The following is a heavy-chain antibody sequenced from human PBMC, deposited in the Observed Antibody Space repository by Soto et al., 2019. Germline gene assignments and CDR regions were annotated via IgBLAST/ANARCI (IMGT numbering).Heavy chain of an antibody. CDR1: GGSISSDTYY. CDR3: ARGRWELSVGGDY. CDR2: IYYSGST. V-gene: IGHV4-31*03. D-gene: IGHD1-26*01. Sequence: QVQLQESGPGLVKPSQTLSLTCTVSGGSISSDTYYWSWIRQHPGKGLEWIGYIYYSGSTYYNPSLKSRVTIPVDTSKNPFALKLSTVTAADTAVYYCARGRWELSVGGDYWGQGTLVTVSS. J-gene: IGHJ4*02.